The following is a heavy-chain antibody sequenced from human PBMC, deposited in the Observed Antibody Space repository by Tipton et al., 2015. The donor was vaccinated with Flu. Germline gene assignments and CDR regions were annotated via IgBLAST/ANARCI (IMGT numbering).Heavy chain of an antibody. CDR2: IYHSGST. Sequence: TLSLTCAVSGYSISSGYYWGWIRQPPGKGLEWIGSIYHSGSTYYNPSLKSRVTISVDTSKNQFSLKLSSVTAADTAVYYCARDVPPPVTTVDYYYYYGMDVWGQGTTVTVSS. CDR1: GYSISSGYY. V-gene: IGHV4-38-2*02. CDR3: ARDVPPPVTTVDYYYYYGMDV. J-gene: IGHJ6*02. D-gene: IGHD4-17*01.